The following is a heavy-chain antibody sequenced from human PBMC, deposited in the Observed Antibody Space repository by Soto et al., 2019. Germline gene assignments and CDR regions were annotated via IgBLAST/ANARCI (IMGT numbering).Heavy chain of an antibody. CDR3: ARIQKDSSGYYPRRGAFDI. D-gene: IGHD3-22*01. J-gene: IGHJ3*02. Sequence: SGPTLVNPTQTPTLTCTFSGFSLSTSGMCVSWIRQPPGKALEWLALIDWDDDKYYSTSLKTRLTISKDTSKNQVVLTMTNMDPVDTATYYCARIQKDSSGYYPRRGAFDIWGQGTMVTVSS. CDR1: GFSLSTSGMC. V-gene: IGHV2-70*01. CDR2: IDWDDDK.